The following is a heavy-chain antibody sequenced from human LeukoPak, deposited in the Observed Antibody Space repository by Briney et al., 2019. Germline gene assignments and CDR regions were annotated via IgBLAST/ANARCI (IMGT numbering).Heavy chain of an antibody. CDR3: AKLYGEQNQYQRVGP. J-gene: IGHJ5*02. D-gene: IGHD4-17*01. CDR1: GFTFSSYG. CDR2: IWYDGSNK. V-gene: IGHV3-33*06. Sequence: GRSLRLSCAASGFTFSSYGMHWVRQAPGKGLEWVAVIWYDGSNKYYADSVKGRFTISRDNSKNTLYLQMNSLRAEDTAVYYCAKLYGEQNQYQRVGPRGQGNLVNV.